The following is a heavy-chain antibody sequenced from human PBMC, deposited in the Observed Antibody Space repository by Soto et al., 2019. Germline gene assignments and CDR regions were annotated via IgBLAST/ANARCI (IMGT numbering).Heavy chain of an antibody. CDR2: GSYSGTT. CDR1: GVSVNSGSFY. D-gene: IGHD4-17*01. V-gene: IGHV4-61*01. CDR3: ARGATVTQYDY. J-gene: IGHJ4*02. Sequence: QVQLQESGPGLVKPSETLSLTCTVSGVSVNSGSFYWAWIRQLPGKGLEWIGFGSYSGTTNYKPSLKSRVTISVDTSRSQISLKVTSLTAADTAVYYCARGATVTQYDYWGQGTLVTVSS.